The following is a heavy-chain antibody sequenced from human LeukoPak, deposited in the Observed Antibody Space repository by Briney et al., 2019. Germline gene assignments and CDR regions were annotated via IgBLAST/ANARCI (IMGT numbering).Heavy chain of an antibody. CDR1: GYNFISYY. CDR2: INPSGGST. V-gene: IGHV1-46*01. Sequence: ASVKLSCKASGYNFISYYMHWVRQAPGQGLEWMGIINPSGGSTSYAQKFQDRVTMTRDTSTSTVYMELSSLKSEDTAVYYCAREDVVLVDAVRYYYYGMDVWGQGTTVNVSS. D-gene: IGHD2-8*01. J-gene: IGHJ6*02. CDR3: AREDVVLVDAVRYYYYGMDV.